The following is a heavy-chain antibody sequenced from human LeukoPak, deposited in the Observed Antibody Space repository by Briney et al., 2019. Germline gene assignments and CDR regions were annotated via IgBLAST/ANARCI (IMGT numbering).Heavy chain of an antibody. CDR2: IKENGNEQ. Sequence: PGGSLRLSCAASGFTFNAYWMSWVRQAPGKGPEWVAHIKENGNEQRYADSVEGRFTICRDNAKKSLCLEMNNLRVEDTAVYYCARGGGLDVWGQGATVTVSS. V-gene: IGHV3-7*04. CDR1: GFTFNAYW. J-gene: IGHJ6*02. CDR3: ARGGGLDV.